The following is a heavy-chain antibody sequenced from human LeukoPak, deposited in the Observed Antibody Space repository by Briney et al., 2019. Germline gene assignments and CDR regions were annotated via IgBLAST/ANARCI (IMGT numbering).Heavy chain of an antibody. CDR2: INPDSGGT. Sequence: ASVKVSCKASGYTFTSYYMHWLRQAPGQGLEWMGRINPDSGGTNYAQKFQGRVTMTRDTSISTAYMELSRLRSDDTAVYYCAYDLVVVAATPVWGQGTLVTVSS. D-gene: IGHD2-15*01. CDR3: AYDLVVVAATPV. V-gene: IGHV1-2*06. CDR1: GYTFTSYY. J-gene: IGHJ4*02.